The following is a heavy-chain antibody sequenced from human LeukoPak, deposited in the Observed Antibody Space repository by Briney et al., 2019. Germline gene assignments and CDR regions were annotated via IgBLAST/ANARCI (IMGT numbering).Heavy chain of an antibody. CDR2: ISGSSGGT. J-gene: IGHJ5*02. V-gene: IGHV3-23*01. CDR1: GFTFSSYA. CDR3: ARERGGGTCSMNNWFDP. Sequence: GRSLRLSCAASGFTFSSYAMGWVRPAAGKGLEWVSLISGSSGGTYFADSVKGRFTISRDNSKSTLYLQMNSLRAEDTAVYYCARERGGGTCSMNNWFDPWGQGTLVTVSS. D-gene: IGHD2-15*01.